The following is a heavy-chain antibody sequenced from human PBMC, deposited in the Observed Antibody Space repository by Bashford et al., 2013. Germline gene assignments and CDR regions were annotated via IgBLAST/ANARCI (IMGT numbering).Heavy chain of an antibody. CDR3: ARFAGIAAAGTAFDY. CDR2: IYHSGST. CDR1: GGSISSSNW. D-gene: IGHD6-13*01. V-gene: IGHV4-4*02. Sequence: SETLSLTCAVSGGSISSSNWWSWVRQPPGKGLEWIGEIYHSGSTNYNPSLKSRVTISVDKSKNQFSLKLSSVTAADTAVYYCARFAGIAAAGTAFDYWGQGTLVTVSS. J-gene: IGHJ4*02.